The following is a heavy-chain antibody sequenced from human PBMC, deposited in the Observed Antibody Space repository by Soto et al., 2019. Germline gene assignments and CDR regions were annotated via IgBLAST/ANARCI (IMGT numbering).Heavy chain of an antibody. V-gene: IGHV3-30*18. CDR3: AKDWDYGSGSYYPFDY. J-gene: IGHJ4*02. CDR2: ISYDGSNK. D-gene: IGHD3-10*01. Sequence: QVQLVESGGGVVQPGRSLRLSCAASGFTFSSYGMHWVRQAPGKGLEWVAVISYDGSNKYYADSVKGRFTISRDNSKNTLYLQMNSLRAEDTAVYYCAKDWDYGSGSYYPFDYWRQGTLVTVSS. CDR1: GFTFSSYG.